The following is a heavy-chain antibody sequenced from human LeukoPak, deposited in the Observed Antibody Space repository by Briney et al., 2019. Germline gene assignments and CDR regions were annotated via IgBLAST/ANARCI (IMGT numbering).Heavy chain of an antibody. V-gene: IGHV1-69*01. D-gene: IGHD5-12*01. CDR1: GGTFSSYA. CDR3: ARGWATHSGYDY. CDR2: IIPIFGTA. J-gene: IGHJ4*02. Sequence: GASVKVSCKASGGTFSSYAISRVRQAPGQGLEWMGGIIPIFGTANYAQKFQGRVTITADESTSTAYMELSSLRSEDTAVYYCARGWATHSGYDYWGQGTLVTVSS.